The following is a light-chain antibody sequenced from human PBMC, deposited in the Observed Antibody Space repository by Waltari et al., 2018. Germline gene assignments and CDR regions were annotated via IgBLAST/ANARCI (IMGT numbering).Light chain of an antibody. Sequence: SYELTQPPSVSVSPGQTASITCSGDNLGNRYVSWYKQAPGQSPILVIYQDNTRPSGIPGRFSGSNSGNTATLTISVTQAVDEADYSCQAWDSSSTVVFGGGTKLTVL. CDR1: NLGNRY. J-gene: IGLJ2*01. CDR2: QDN. CDR3: QAWDSSSTVV. V-gene: IGLV3-1*01.